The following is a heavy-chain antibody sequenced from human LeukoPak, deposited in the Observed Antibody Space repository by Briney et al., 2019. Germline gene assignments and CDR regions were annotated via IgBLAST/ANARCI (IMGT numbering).Heavy chain of an antibody. CDR1: GFTVSSNY. J-gene: IGHJ3*02. V-gene: IGHV3-53*01. Sequence: GGSLRLSCAASGFTVSSNYMSWVRQAPGKGLEWVSVIYSGGSTYYADSVKCRLTISRDNSKNTLYLQMNSLRAEDTAVYYCARTDFWSGSHAFDICGQGTMVTVSS. CDR3: ARTDFWSGSHAFDI. CDR2: IYSGGST. D-gene: IGHD3-3*01.